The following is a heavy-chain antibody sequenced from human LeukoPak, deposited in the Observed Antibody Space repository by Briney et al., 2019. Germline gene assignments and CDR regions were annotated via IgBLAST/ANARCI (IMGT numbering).Heavy chain of an antibody. CDR1: GFTFSRSW. V-gene: IGHV3-7*05. J-gene: IGHJ6*03. CDR2: IKQDGTSK. Sequence: GGSLRLSCAASGFTFSRSWMGWVRQAPGKGLEWVANIKQDGTSKYYVDSVMGRFTISRDNSKNTLYLQMNSLRAEDTAVYYCASGSGSYRTPYYYMDVWGKGTTVTVSS. D-gene: IGHD3-10*01. CDR3: ASGSGSYRTPYYYMDV.